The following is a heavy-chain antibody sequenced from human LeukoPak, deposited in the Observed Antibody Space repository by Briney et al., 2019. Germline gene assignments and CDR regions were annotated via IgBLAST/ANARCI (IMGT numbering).Heavy chain of an antibody. V-gene: IGHV5-51*01. Sequence: GASLQISCKGSGYSFTCYWIGWVRQLPGKGLEWMGIIYPGDSDTGYSPSFQGQVTISADKSISTAYLQWSSLKASDTAMYYCARVGYCSGGSCSVGAFDIWGQGTMVTVSS. J-gene: IGHJ3*02. CDR2: IYPGDSDT. CDR3: ARVGYCSGGSCSVGAFDI. D-gene: IGHD2-15*01. CDR1: GYSFTCYW.